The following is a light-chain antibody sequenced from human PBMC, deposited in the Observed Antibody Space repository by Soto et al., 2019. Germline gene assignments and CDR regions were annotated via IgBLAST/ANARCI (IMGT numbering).Light chain of an antibody. V-gene: IGLV2-23*02. CDR1: NSNVGNYSL. CDR3: CSFAGYSFYV. Sequence: QSVLTQPASVSGSPGQSITISCAGTNSNVGNYSLVSWYQQVPGKVPKLVIGEVTKRPSGVSDRFSVSKSGNTASLTISGLQAEDEANYYCCSFAGYSFYVFGTGTKLTVL. CDR2: EVT. J-gene: IGLJ1*01.